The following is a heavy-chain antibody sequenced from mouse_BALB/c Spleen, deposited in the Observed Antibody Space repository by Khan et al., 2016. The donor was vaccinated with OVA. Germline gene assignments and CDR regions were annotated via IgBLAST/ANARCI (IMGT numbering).Heavy chain of an antibody. CDR2: INTYTGEP. D-gene: IGHD2-10*01. Sequence: QIQLVQSGPELKKPGETVKISCKASGHTFTNFGMNWVKQAPGKGLKWMGWINTYTGEPKYADDFNGRFALSLEASDSTVYLQFNNLTNEDTATYFCARPPYFSYAMDNWGQGTSVTVSS. CDR1: GHTFTNFG. CDR3: ARPPYFSYAMDN. V-gene: IGHV9-3-1*01. J-gene: IGHJ4*01.